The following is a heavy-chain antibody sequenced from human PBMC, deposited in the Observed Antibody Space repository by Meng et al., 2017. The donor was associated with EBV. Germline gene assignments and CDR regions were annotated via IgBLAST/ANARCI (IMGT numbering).Heavy chain of an antibody. CDR2: IIPIFGTA. CDR3: ARAEIAAAGRLDY. V-gene: IGHV1-69*06. J-gene: IGHJ4*02. D-gene: IGHD6-13*01. CDR1: GGTFSSYA. Sequence: VWFGGEGKNPGASVSVSCKAAGGTFSSYASSWVRQAPGQGLEWMGGIIPIFGTANYAQKFQGRVTITADKSTSTAYMELSSLRSEDTAVYYCARAEIAAAGRLDYWGQGTLVTVSS.